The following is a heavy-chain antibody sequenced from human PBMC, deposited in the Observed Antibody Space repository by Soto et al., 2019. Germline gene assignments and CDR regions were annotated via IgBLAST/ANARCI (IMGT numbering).Heavy chain of an antibody. D-gene: IGHD3-22*01. CDR1: GFTFSSYE. Sequence: PGGSLRLSCAASGFTFSSYEMNWVRQAPGKGLEWVSYISSSGSTMYYADSVKGRFTISRDNAKNSLFLQMNSLGAEDTAVYYCAREGSGYYSDAFDIWGQGTMVTVSS. CDR3: AREGSGYYSDAFDI. V-gene: IGHV3-48*03. CDR2: ISSSGSTM. J-gene: IGHJ3*02.